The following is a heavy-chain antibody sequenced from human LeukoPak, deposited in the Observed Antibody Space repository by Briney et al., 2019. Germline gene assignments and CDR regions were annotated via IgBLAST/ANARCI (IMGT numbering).Heavy chain of an antibody. J-gene: IGHJ5*02. CDR1: GYTFTNYY. D-gene: IGHD3-22*01. Sequence: SVRVSCKASGYTFTNYYMHWVRQAPGQGLEWMGGIIPIFGTANYAQKFQGRVTITADESTGTAYMELSSLRSEDTAVYYCARSTTYYYDSSGPKRFSWFDPWGQGTLVTVSS. CDR2: IIPIFGTA. CDR3: ARSTTYYYDSSGPKRFSWFDP. V-gene: IGHV1-69*13.